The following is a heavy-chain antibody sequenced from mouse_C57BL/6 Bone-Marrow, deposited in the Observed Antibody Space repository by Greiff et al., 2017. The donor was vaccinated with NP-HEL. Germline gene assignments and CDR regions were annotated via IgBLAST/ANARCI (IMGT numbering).Heavy chain of an antibody. D-gene: IGHD2-1*01. Sequence: VNVVESGPGLVAPSQSLSITCTVSGFSLTSYGVHWVRQPPGKGLEWLVVIWSDGSTTYNSALKSRLSISKDNSKSQVFLKMNSLQTDDTAMYYCARDYGNYRYFDVWGTGTTVTVSS. CDR2: IWSDGST. CDR1: GFSLTSYG. CDR3: ARDYGNYRYFDV. J-gene: IGHJ1*03. V-gene: IGHV2-6*03.